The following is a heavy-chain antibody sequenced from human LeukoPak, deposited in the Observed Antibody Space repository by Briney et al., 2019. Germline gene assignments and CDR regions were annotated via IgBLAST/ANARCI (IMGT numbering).Heavy chain of an antibody. CDR1: GGSISSYY. CDR2: IYYSGST. J-gene: IGHJ4*02. D-gene: IGHD6-19*01. CDR3: ARGGAVADPFDY. V-gene: IGHV4-59*01. Sequence: SETLSLTCTVSGGSISSYYWSWIRQPPGKGLEWIGYIYYSGSTNYNPSLKSRVTISVDTSKNQFSLKLSSVTAADTAVYYCARGGAVADPFDYWGQGTLVTVSS.